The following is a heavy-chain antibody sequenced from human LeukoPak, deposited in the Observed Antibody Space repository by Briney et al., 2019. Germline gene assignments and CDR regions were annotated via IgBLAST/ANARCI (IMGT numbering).Heavy chain of an antibody. V-gene: IGHV4-34*01. D-gene: IGHD2-15*01. CDR3: ARESPATPLTFDI. CDR1: GGSFSGYY. Sequence: SETLSLTCAVCGGSFSGYYWSWIRQPPGKGLEWIGEINHSGSTNYNPSLKSRVTISVDTSKNQFSLKLSSVTAADTAVYYCARESPATPLTFDIWGQGTMVTVSS. CDR2: INHSGST. J-gene: IGHJ3*02.